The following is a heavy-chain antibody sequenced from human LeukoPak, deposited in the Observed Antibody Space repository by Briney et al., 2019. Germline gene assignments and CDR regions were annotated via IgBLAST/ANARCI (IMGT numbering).Heavy chain of an antibody. D-gene: IGHD2-2*01. CDR1: GFTFSSYA. CDR2: ISGSGGST. V-gene: IGHV3-23*01. Sequence: PGGSLRLSCAASGFTFSSYAMGWVRQAPGKGLEWVSAISGSGGSTYYADSVKGRFTISRDNSKNTLYLQMNSLRAEDTAVYYCAQDLGVPAVCFDYWGQGTLVTVSS. CDR3: AQDLGVPAVCFDY. J-gene: IGHJ4*02.